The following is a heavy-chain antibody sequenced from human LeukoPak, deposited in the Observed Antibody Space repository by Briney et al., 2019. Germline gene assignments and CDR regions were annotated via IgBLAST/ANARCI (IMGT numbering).Heavy chain of an antibody. CDR2: IKSKTDGETT. V-gene: IGHV3-15*01. CDR3: TTVSSGWYGEFDY. CDR1: GLTFSNAW. J-gene: IGHJ4*02. Sequence: GGSLRLSCAASGLTFSNAWMSWVRQAPGKGLEWIGRIKSKTDGETTDYAAPVRGRFTISRDDSKNTLYLQMNRLNTGDTAVYYCTTVSSGWYGEFDYWGQGTLVTVSS. D-gene: IGHD6-19*01.